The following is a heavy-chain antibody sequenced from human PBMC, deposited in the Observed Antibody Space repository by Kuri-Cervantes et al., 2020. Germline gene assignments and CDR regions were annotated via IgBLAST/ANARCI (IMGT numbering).Heavy chain of an antibody. CDR2: FDPEDGET. V-gene: IGHV1-24*01. CDR3: ATWGSGWYRYYFDY. J-gene: IGHJ4*02. Sequence: ASVKVSCKVSGYTLTELSMHWVRQAPGKGLEWMGGFDPEDGETIYAQKFQGRVTMTEDTSTDTAYMELSSLRSADTAVYYCATWGSGWYRYYFDYWGQGTLVTVSS. D-gene: IGHD6-19*01. CDR1: GYTLTELS.